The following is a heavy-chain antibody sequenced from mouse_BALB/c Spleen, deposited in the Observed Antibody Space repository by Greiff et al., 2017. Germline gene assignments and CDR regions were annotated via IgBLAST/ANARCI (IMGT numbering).Heavy chain of an antibody. V-gene: IGHV3-2*02. Sequence: EVQLQESGPGLVKPSQSLSLTCTVTGYSITSDYAWNWIRQFPGNKLEWMGYISYSGSTSYNPSLKSRISITRDTSKNQFFLQLNSVTTEDTATYYCASRPFYYGYGGDYAMDYWVKEPQSPSPQ. J-gene: IGHJ4*01. D-gene: IGHD2-2*01. CDR3: ASRPFYYGYGGDYAMDY. CDR2: ISYSGST. CDR1: GYSITSDYA.